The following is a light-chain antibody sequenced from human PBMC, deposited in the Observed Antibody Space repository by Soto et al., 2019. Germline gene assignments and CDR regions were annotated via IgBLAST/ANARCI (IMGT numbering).Light chain of an antibody. CDR2: ATS. CDR1: QNVISSY. Sequence: ETVLTQSPGTLSLSPGERATLSCRASQNVISSYLAWYQQKPGQAPSLLVYATSSRAAGIPDRFSGSGSGTDFTLTISRLEPEDSAVYYCQQYDSSHLSFGGGTKVEIK. V-gene: IGKV3-20*01. J-gene: IGKJ4*01. CDR3: QQYDSSHLS.